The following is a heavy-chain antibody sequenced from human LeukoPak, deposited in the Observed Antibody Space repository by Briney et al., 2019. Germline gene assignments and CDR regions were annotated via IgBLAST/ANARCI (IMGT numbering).Heavy chain of an antibody. D-gene: IGHD6-13*01. Sequence: GRSLRLSCAASGFTFSSYGMHWVRQAPGKGLEWVAVISYDGSNKYYADSVKGRFTISRDNSKNTLYLQMNSLRAEDTAVYYCAKDATAAVGTVYMDVWGKGTTVTISS. CDR3: AKDATAAVGTVYMDV. CDR2: ISYDGSNK. CDR1: GFTFSSYG. V-gene: IGHV3-30*18. J-gene: IGHJ6*03.